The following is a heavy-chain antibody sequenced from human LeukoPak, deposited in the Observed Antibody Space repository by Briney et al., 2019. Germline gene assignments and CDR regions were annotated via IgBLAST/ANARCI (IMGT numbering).Heavy chain of an antibody. D-gene: IGHD4-11*01. V-gene: IGHV3-21*04. J-gene: IGHJ4*02. CDR1: GFTFGSHT. CDR3: ARESGYSNADY. CDR2: ISSSSSYI. Sequence: GGSLRLSCAASGFTFGSHTMNWVRQAPGKGLEWVSCISSSSSYIYYADSVKGRFTISRDNAKSSLYLQVNSLRAEDTAVYYCARESGYSNADYWGQGTQVTVSS.